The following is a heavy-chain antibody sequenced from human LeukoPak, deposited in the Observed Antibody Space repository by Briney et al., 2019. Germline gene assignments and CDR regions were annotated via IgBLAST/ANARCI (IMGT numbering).Heavy chain of an antibody. J-gene: IGHJ4*02. Sequence: GGSLRLSCAASGFCFSSFAMTCVRQAPGKGLEWVSTIRSNGATAYNADSVKGRFTISRDNSKNTVYLQMNSLRVEDTAIYYCARGQEFDDGVFDSWGQGTLVTVSS. CDR3: ARGQEFDDGVFDS. D-gene: IGHD1-1*01. V-gene: IGHV3-23*01. CDR1: GFCFSSFA. CDR2: IRSNGATA.